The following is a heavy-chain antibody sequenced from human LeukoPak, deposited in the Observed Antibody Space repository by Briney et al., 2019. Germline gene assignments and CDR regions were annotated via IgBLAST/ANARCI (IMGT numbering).Heavy chain of an antibody. V-gene: IGHV4-4*02. Sequence: PSGTLSLTCAVSGGSISSSNWWSWVRQPPGQGLAWIGEIYHSGSTNYNPSLKSRVTISVDKSKNQFSLKLSSVTAADTAVYYCARTNPDYYGSGSYPLDYWGQGTLVTVSS. CDR1: GGSISSSNW. J-gene: IGHJ4*02. CDR2: IYHSGST. CDR3: ARTNPDYYGSGSYPLDY. D-gene: IGHD3-10*01.